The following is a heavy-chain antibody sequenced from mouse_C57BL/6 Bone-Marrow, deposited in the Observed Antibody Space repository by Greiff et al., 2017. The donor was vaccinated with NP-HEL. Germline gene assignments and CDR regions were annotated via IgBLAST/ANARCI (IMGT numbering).Heavy chain of an antibody. CDR2: ISSGSSTI. J-gene: IGHJ4*01. CDR1: GFTFSDYG. D-gene: IGHD1-1*01. V-gene: IGHV5-17*01. Sequence: EVMLVESGGGLVKPGGSLKLSCAASGFTFSDYGMHWVRQAPEKGLEWVAYISSGSSTIYYADTVKGRFTISRDNAKNTLFLQMTSLRSEDTAMYYCARKVLRYGYAMDYWGQGTSVTVSS. CDR3: ARKVLRYGYAMDY.